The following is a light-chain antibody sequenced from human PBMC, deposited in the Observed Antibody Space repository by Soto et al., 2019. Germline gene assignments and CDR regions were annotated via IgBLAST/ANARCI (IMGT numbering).Light chain of an antibody. CDR2: DAS. CDR1: QSVSSY. Sequence: EIVLTQSPATLSLSPGERATLSCRASQSVSSYLAWYQQKPGQAPRLLIYDASNRATGIPARFSGSGSGTDFTLTISSLEPEDFAVYYCQQRINWLPFRGVTKVELK. V-gene: IGKV3-11*01. CDR3: QQRINWLP. J-gene: IGKJ4*01.